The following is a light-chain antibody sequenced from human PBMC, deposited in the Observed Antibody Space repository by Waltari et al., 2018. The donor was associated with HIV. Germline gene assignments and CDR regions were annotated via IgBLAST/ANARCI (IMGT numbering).Light chain of an antibody. Sequence: SYELTQPTSVSVSPGQTAIITCSGDNLGEKFASWYQHKPGQSPVLVIFQDKKRPSGIPGRVSASISRSRATLNISGTQALDEADYYCQVWDTSAARYGFGTGTKVTVL. CDR3: QVWDTSAARYG. CDR2: QDK. J-gene: IGLJ1*01. CDR1: NLGEKF. V-gene: IGLV3-1*01.